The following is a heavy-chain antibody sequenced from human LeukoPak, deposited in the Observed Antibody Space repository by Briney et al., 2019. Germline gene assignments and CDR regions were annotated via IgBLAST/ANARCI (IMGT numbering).Heavy chain of an antibody. J-gene: IGHJ4*02. V-gene: IGHV3-23*01. CDR2: ISGGGHTT. CDR1: GVSGVTFSNYA. Sequence: PGASLRLSCAASGVSGVTFSNYALNWVRQAPGKGLEWVSDISGGGHTTNYADSVKGRFSISRDNSKTTLYLQMSSLRVEDTAVYYCVEGIFDYWGQGTLVTVSS. CDR3: VEGIFDY. D-gene: IGHD3-10*01.